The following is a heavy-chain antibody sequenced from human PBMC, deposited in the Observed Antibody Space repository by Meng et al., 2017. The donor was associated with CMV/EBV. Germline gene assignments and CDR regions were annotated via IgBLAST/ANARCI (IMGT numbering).Heavy chain of an antibody. J-gene: IGHJ5*02. V-gene: IGHV1-2*02. CDR3: AIVPAAIGIWFDP. CDR1: GYTFTGYY. D-gene: IGHD2-2*02. Sequence: ASVKVSCKASGYTFTGYYMHWVRQAPGQGLEWMGWINPNSGGTNYAQKFQGRVTMTRDTSISTAYMELSRLRSADTAVYYCAIVPAAIGIWFDPWGQGTLVTVSS. CDR2: INPNSGGT.